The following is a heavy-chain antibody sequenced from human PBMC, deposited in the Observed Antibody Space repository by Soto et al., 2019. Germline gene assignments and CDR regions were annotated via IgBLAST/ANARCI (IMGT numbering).Heavy chain of an antibody. CDR1: GFTFSSYG. CDR3: AKDRYIVVVVAALGGFDY. D-gene: IGHD2-15*01. CDR2: ISYDGSNK. Sequence: PGGSLRLSCAASGFTFSSYGMHWVRQAPGKGLEWVAVISYDGSNKYYADSVKGRFTISRDNSKNTLYLQMNSLRAEDTAVYYCAKDRYIVVVVAALGGFDYWGQGTLVTVSS. V-gene: IGHV3-30*18. J-gene: IGHJ4*02.